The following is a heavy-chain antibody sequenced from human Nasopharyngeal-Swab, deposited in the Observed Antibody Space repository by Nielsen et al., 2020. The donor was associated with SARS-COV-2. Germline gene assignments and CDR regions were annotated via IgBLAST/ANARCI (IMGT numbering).Heavy chain of an antibody. D-gene: IGHD2-2*01. V-gene: IGHV4-34*01. CDR1: GGSFSGYY. Sequence: SETLSLTSAVYGGSFSGYYWSWIRQPPGKGLEWIGEINHSGSTNYNPSLKSRVTISVDTSKNQFSLKLSSVTAADTAVYYCARGFHIRYCSSTSCLYYYYYGMDVWGQGTTVTVSS. CDR3: ARGFHIRYCSSTSCLYYYYYGMDV. CDR2: INHSGST. J-gene: IGHJ6*02.